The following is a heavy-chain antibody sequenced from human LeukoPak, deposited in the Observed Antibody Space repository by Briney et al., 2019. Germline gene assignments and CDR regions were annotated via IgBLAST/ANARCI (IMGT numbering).Heavy chain of an antibody. CDR1: GGSISSYY. V-gene: IGHV4-4*07. CDR2: IYTSGST. D-gene: IGHD3-10*01. CDR3: ASHDYYGSV. J-gene: IGHJ4*02. Sequence: SETLSLTCTGSGGSISSYYWNWIRQAAGKGLEWIGRIYTSGSTNYNPSLKGRVTMSVDTSKNQFSLKLSSVTAADTAVYYCASHDYYGSVWGQGTLVTVSS.